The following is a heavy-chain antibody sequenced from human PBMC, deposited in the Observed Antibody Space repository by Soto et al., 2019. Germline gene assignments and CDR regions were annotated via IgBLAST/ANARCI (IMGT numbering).Heavy chain of an antibody. CDR2: INPNSGGT. V-gene: IGHV1-2*02. Sequence: ASVKGSCKASGYTLTTFFMHWVRQAPGQGLEWMGWINPNSGGTNYAQKFQGRVTMTRDTSISTAYMELSRLRSDDTAVYYCAREGYCSSTSCFYYYGMDVWGQGTTVTVSS. CDR1: GYTLTTFF. D-gene: IGHD2-2*01. J-gene: IGHJ6*02. CDR3: AREGYCSSTSCFYYYGMDV.